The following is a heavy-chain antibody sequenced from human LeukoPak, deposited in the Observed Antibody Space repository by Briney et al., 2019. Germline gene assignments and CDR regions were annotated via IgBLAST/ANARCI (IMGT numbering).Heavy chain of an antibody. CDR1: GYTFTGYY. CDR3: ARELGRSSGSYSP. Sequence: ASVKVSCKASGYTFTGYYMHWVRQAPGQGLEWMGWINPNSGGTNYAQKFQGWVTMTRDTSISTAYMELSRLRSDDTAVYYCARELGRSSGSYSPWGQGTLVTVSS. CDR2: INPNSGGT. V-gene: IGHV1-2*04. D-gene: IGHD1-26*01. J-gene: IGHJ5*02.